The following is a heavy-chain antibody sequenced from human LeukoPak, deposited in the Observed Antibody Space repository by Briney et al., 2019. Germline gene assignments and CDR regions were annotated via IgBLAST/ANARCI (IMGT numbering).Heavy chain of an antibody. CDR2: INPRGGST. J-gene: IGHJ4*02. CDR1: GYTFTTYY. D-gene: IGHD6-25*01. CDR3: ARVGSAAATADY. Sequence: RWASVKVSCKASGYTFTTYYMHWMRQAPGQGPEWMGIINPRGGSTDYSQKFQGRITMTSDTSTSTVYMELSSLRSDATAVYFCARVGSAAATADYWGQGTLVTVSS. V-gene: IGHV1-46*01.